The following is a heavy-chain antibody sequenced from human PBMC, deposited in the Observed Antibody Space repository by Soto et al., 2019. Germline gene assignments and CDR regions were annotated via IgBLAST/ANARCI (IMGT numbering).Heavy chain of an antibody. J-gene: IGHJ3*02. CDR2: IFWDGNRM. CDR3: ARDVSGNYYVSGVNDDAFDI. V-gene: IGHV3-9*01. Sequence: GGSLRLSCVASGFNLHDHAMHWVRQAPGKGLEWVSGIFWDGNRMDYADSVKGRFFISRDNAKNSLSLQMNSLRAEDTAVYFCARDVSGNYYVSGVNDDAFDIWGQGTTVTVSS. D-gene: IGHD1-26*01. CDR1: GFNLHDHA.